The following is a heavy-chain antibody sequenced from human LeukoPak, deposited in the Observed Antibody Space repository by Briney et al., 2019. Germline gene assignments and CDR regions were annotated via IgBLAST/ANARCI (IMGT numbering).Heavy chain of an antibody. CDR1: GFTFSSYW. V-gene: IGHV3-74*01. D-gene: IGHD2-15*01. CDR3: ARDRDCSGGSCYSGLPHPVENWFDS. CDR2: IDSDGSST. J-gene: IGHJ5*01. Sequence: PGGSLRLSCAASGFTFSSYWMHWVRQAPGKGLVWVSHIDSDGSSTSYADSVKGRFTISRDNATNTLYLQMNSLRAEDTAVYYFARDRDCSGGSCYSGLPHPVENWFDSWGQGTLVTVSS.